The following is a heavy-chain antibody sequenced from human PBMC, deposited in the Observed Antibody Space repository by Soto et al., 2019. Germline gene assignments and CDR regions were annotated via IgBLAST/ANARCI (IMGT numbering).Heavy chain of an antibody. D-gene: IGHD7-27*01. J-gene: IGHJ4*03. V-gene: IGHV4-31*03. CDR3: ARDTGLAPTVWGY. CDR1: GDSIRGGGHY. CDR2: VYHSGST. Sequence: QVQLQESGPGLVKPSQTLSLTCSVSGDSIRGGGHYWNWIRQFPGKGLEWIGYVYHSGSTPYNPSLRGRLTISIDRSKNQFSLRLISVTAADTALYYCARDTGLAPTVWGYWGHGTQVTVSS.